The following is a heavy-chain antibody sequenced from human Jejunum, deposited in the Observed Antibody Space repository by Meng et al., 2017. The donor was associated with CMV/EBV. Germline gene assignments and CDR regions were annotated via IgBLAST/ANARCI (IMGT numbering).Heavy chain of an antibody. CDR3: GRVSGSQSAQPLDP. V-gene: IGHV1-46*01. Sequence: SGYKFAAYFMHWVRHAPGQGPEWMGMIKPIGGSTIYAQNFQGRVTMTRDTSTSTVYMELTNLTSDDTAVYYCGRVSGSQSAQPLDPWGQGTLVTVSS. J-gene: IGHJ5*02. CDR1: GYKFAAYF. D-gene: IGHD3-10*01. CDR2: IKPIGGST.